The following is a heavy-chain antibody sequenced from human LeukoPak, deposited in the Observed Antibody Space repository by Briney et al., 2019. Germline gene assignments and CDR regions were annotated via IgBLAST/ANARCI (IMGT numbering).Heavy chain of an antibody. J-gene: IGHJ3*02. Sequence: GGSLRLSCAASGFTFSCYSMNWVRQAPGKGLEWVSSISSSSSYIYYADSVKGRFTISRDNAKNSLYLQMNSLRAEDTAVYYCARDCYYDSSGYCAFDIWGQGTMVTVSS. V-gene: IGHV3-21*01. CDR1: GFTFSCYS. D-gene: IGHD3-22*01. CDR2: ISSSSSYI. CDR3: ARDCYYDSSGYCAFDI.